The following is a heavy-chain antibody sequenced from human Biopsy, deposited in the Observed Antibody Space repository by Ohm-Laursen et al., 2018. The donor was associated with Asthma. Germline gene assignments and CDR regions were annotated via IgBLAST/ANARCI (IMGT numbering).Heavy chain of an antibody. CDR1: GFTFTTYG. D-gene: IGHD6-6*01. V-gene: IGHV3-33*01. Sequence: SLRLSCAAPGFTFTTYGMHWVRQAPGRGLEWVGVIWFDGSKKYYADSVKGRFTISRDNSKKMLYLQMNSLRAEDTAVYYCARKIAARGGMGVWGQGTTVTVSS. CDR3: ARKIAARGGMGV. CDR2: IWFDGSKK. J-gene: IGHJ6*02.